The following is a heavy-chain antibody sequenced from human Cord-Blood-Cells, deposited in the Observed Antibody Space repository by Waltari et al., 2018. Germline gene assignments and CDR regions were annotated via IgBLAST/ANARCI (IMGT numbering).Heavy chain of an antibody. V-gene: IGHV5-51*01. J-gene: IGHJ4*02. D-gene: IGHD3-3*01. Sequence: EVQLVQSGAEVKKPGESPKISCTASGYSFTTYWIGWVRQLPGNGLEWMGIIYPGDSDTRYSPSFQGQVTISADKSISTAYLQWSSLKASDTAMYYCARLLPSYYDFWSGYSAFDYWGQGTLVTVSS. CDR2: IYPGDSDT. CDR1: GYSFTTYW. CDR3: ARLLPSYYDFWSGYSAFDY.